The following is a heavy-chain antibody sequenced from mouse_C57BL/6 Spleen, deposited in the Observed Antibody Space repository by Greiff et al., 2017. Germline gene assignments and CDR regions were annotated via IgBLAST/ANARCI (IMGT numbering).Heavy chain of an antibody. CDR1: GYTFTSYT. D-gene: IGHD1-1*01. V-gene: IGHV1-4*01. CDR2: INPSSGYT. CDR3: ARSYYGSSYAMDY. J-gene: IGHJ4*01. Sequence: VKLQESGAELARPGASVKMSCKASGYTFTSYTMHWVKQRPGQGLEWIGYINPSSGYTKYNQKFKDKATLTADKSSSTAYMQLSSLTSEDSAVYYCARSYYGSSYAMDYWCQGTSVTVSS.